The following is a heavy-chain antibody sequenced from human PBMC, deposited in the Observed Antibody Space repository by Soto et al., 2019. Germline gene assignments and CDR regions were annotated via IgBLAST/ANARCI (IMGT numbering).Heavy chain of an antibody. V-gene: IGHV3-48*02. CDR3: ARDSASYSSSSGSYWYFDL. CDR2: ISTGSATI. D-gene: IGHD6-6*01. CDR1: GFTFSSYG. J-gene: IGHJ2*01. Sequence: EVQLVESGGGLVQPGGSLRLSCAASGFTFSSYGMNWVRQTPGKGLEWVSYISTGSATIYYAESVKGRLTTSRDNAKKSLYLQMYSLTDEVTAVYFCARDSASYSSSSGSYWYFDLWGRGTLVTVSS.